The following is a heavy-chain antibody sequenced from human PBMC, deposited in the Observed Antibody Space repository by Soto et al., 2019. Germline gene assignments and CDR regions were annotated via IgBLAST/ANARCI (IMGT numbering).Heavy chain of an antibody. CDR2: INAGNGNA. V-gene: IGHV1-3*01. J-gene: IGHJ6*02. Sequence: ASLKVSCKASGYIFTNYAMHWVRQAPGQWLEWMGWINAGNGNAKYSQKFQGRVTITRDTSARTAYMELSSLRSEDAAFYYCARDIVVVPAAFYGLDVWGQGTTVTVSS. D-gene: IGHD2-2*01. CDR1: GYIFTNYA. CDR3: ARDIVVVPAAFYGLDV.